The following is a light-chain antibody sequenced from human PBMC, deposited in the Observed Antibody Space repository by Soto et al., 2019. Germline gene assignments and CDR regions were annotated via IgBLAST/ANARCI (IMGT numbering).Light chain of an antibody. CDR2: ALF. CDR1: QSLLDSGDGNIY. V-gene: IGKV2-40*01. Sequence: DIVMTQSPLSLSVTPGEPASISCRSGQSLLDSGDGNIYLDWYMQKPGQSPQLLISALFFRASEVPDRFSGSGSGTDSTHKITSLEAKDVGVYYCMQRLDFPYTFGQGTKLQIK. CDR3: MQRLDFPYT. J-gene: IGKJ2*01.